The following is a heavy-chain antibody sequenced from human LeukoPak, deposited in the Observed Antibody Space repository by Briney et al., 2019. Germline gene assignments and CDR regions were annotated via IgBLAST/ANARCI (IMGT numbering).Heavy chain of an antibody. CDR3: ARESIAVAGAPFDY. CDR2: ISSFSTI. J-gene: IGHJ4*02. D-gene: IGHD6-19*01. V-gene: IGHV3-48*03. Sequence: GESLRLSCAASGFTFSSYEMNWVRQAPAKGLEWVSYISSFSTIYDADSVKGRFTISRDNAKNSLFLQMNGVRAEETAVYYCARESIAVAGAPFDYWGQGTLVTVSS. CDR1: GFTFSSYE.